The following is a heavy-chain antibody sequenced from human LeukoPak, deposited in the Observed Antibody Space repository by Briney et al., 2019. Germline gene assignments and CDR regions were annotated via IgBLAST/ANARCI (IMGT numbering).Heavy chain of an antibody. CDR1: GGSISSYY. Sequence: SETLSLTCTVSGGSISSYYWSWIRQPPGKGLEWIGYIYYSGSTNYNPSLKSRVTISVDTSKNQFSLKLSSVTAADPAVYYCARYPYGSGPYGMDVWGKGTTVTVSS. CDR2: IYYSGST. D-gene: IGHD3-10*01. J-gene: IGHJ6*04. V-gene: IGHV4-59*01. CDR3: ARYPYGSGPYGMDV.